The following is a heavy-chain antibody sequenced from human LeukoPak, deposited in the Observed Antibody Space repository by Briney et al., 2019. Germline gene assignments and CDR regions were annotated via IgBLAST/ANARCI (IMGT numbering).Heavy chain of an antibody. CDR2: IYSGGST. Sequence: PGGSLRLSCAASGFTFSSNYMSWVRQAPGKGLEWVSVIYSGGSTYYSDSVKGRFTISRDNSKNTLYLQMNCMSAEDTAVYYCARAPSVTPYFDYWGQGTLVTVSS. J-gene: IGHJ4*02. CDR1: GFTFSSNY. CDR3: ARAPSVTPYFDY. V-gene: IGHV3-66*02. D-gene: IGHD4-23*01.